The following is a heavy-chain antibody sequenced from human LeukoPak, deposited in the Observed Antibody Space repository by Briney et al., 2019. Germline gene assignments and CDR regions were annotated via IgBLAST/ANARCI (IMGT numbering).Heavy chain of an antibody. CDR3: STLWYGA. CDR2: IKSKTDGGTS. Sequence: GGSLRLSCAASGFTFTNAWMYWVRQAPGKGLEWVGRIKSKTDGGTSDYAAPVTGRFTISRDDSKSTLYLEMNSLKTEDAGVYYCSTLWYGAWGQGTLVTVSS. V-gene: IGHV3-15*01. J-gene: IGHJ5*02. D-gene: IGHD3-10*01. CDR1: GFTFTNAW.